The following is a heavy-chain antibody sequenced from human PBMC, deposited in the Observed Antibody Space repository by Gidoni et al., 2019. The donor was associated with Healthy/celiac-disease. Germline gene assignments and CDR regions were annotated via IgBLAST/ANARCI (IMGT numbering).Heavy chain of an antibody. V-gene: IGHV1-69*06. CDR1: GGTFSSYA. J-gene: IGHJ6*02. D-gene: IGHD6-13*01. Sequence: QVQLVQSGAEVKKPGSSVKVSCKASGGTFSSYAISWVRQAPGQGLEWMGGIIPIFGTANYAQKFQGRVTITADKSTSTAYMELSSLRSEDTAVYYCASPYSSSWYVDYYYGMDVWGQGTTVTVSS. CDR2: IIPIFGTA. CDR3: ASPYSSSWYVDYYYGMDV.